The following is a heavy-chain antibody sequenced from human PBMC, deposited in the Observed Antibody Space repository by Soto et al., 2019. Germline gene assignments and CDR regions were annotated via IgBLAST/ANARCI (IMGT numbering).Heavy chain of an antibody. CDR3: ARVVTMVRGEGYYYGMDV. CDR1: GYTFTSYG. J-gene: IGHJ6*02. V-gene: IGHV1-18*01. Sequence: QVQLVQSGAEVKKPGASVKVSCEASGYTFTSYGISWVRQAPGQWLEWMGWISAYNGNTNYAQKLQGRVNMTTDTSTSTAYMELRSLRSDDTAVYYCARVVTMVRGEGYYYGMDVWGQGTTVTVSS. CDR2: ISAYNGNT. D-gene: IGHD3-10*01.